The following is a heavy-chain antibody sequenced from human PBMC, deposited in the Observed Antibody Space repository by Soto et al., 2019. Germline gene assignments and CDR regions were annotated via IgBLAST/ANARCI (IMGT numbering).Heavy chain of an antibody. D-gene: IGHD6-19*01. Sequence: SETLSLTCTVSGASINSGGYYWSWIRQHPGKGLEWIGYTYNSGTTYYKPALKSRVSISVDTSQNQVSLNLRYATAADAAVYYCARARAVAGTTFDYWGQGTQVTVSS. CDR3: ARARAVAGTTFDY. CDR1: GASINSGGYY. J-gene: IGHJ4*02. CDR2: TYNSGTT. V-gene: IGHV4-31*03.